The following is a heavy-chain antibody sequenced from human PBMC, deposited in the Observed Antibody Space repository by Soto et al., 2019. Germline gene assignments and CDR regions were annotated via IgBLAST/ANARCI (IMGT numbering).Heavy chain of an antibody. D-gene: IGHD2-15*01. CDR2: INHSGST. J-gene: IGHJ4*02. CDR3: STPVGDPFDY. V-gene: IGHV4-34*01. Sequence: QVQLQQWGAGLLKPSETLSLTCAVYGGSFSGYYWSWIRQPPGKGLEWIGEINHSGSTNYNPSLKSRVTVSVDTSKNQFSLKLSSVTAADTAVYYCSTPVGDPFDYWGQGTLVTVSS. CDR1: GGSFSGYY.